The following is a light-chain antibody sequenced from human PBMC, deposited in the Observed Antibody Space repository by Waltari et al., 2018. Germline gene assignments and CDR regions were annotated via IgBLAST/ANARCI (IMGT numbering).Light chain of an antibody. CDR3: QSYDSTTVI. CDR1: NGYIATNS. V-gene: IGLV6-57*02. J-gene: IGLJ2*01. CDR2: ADD. Sequence: NLILTQPHSMSESPGKTVTISCTGSNGYIATNSVQWYQQRPGSAPTTVIYADDQRPSGVPDRFSGSIDSSSNSASLTISGLTTEDEADYYCQSYDSTTVIFGGGTKLTVL.